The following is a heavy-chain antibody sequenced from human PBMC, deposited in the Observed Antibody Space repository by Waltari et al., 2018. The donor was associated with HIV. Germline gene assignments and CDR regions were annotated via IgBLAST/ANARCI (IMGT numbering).Heavy chain of an antibody. Sequence: QVQLQQWGAGLLKPSETLSLTCAVYGGSFSGYYWSWIRQPPGKGLEWIGEINHSGSTNYNPSRKSRVTISVDTSKNQFSLKLSSVTAADTAVYYCATLSYYYDSSGYYYAAFDIWGQGTMVTVSS. D-gene: IGHD3-22*01. J-gene: IGHJ3*02. V-gene: IGHV4-34*01. CDR3: ATLSYYYDSSGYYYAAFDI. CDR1: GGSFSGYY. CDR2: INHSGST.